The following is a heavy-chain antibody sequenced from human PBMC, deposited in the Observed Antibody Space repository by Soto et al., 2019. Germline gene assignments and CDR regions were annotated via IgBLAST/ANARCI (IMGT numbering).Heavy chain of an antibody. CDR1: GGTLRNYA. V-gene: IGHV1-69*01. Sequence: QVQLVQSGAEVKKPGSSVRVSCKTSGGTLRNYAVIWVRQAPGQGLECMGGIIPMFGTANYAQKFQGRVTITADESTSTAYMELTSVRSEDTAVYFCARALDSGPLPDAFDIWGQGTMVTVSS. CDR3: ARALDSGPLPDAFDI. D-gene: IGHD6-19*01. CDR2: IIPMFGTA. J-gene: IGHJ3*02.